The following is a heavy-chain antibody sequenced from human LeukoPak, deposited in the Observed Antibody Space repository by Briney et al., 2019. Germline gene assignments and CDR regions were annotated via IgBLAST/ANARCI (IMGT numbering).Heavy chain of an antibody. CDR2: ISGDST. Sequence: GGSLRLSCAASGFTFTNYVMSWVRQAPGKGLEWVSTISGDSTYYADSVKGRFTISRDNFKNTLYLQMNSLRAEDTAVYYCARDTPYFDYWGQGTLVTVSS. CDR3: ARDTPYFDY. V-gene: IGHV3-23*01. CDR1: GFTFTNYV. J-gene: IGHJ4*02.